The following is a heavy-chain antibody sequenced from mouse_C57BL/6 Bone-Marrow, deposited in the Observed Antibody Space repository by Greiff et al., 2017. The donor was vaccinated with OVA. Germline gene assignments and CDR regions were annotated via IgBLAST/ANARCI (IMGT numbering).Heavy chain of an antibody. Sequence: VQLQQSGPELVKPGASVKISCKASGYTFTDYYMNLVKQSHGKSLEWIGDINPNNGGTSYNQKFKGKATLTVDKSSSTAYMELRSLTSEDSAVYYCARGDGFDYWGQGTTLTVSS. V-gene: IGHV1-26*01. CDR3: ARGDGFDY. CDR1: GYTFTDYY. J-gene: IGHJ2*01. CDR2: INPNNGGT. D-gene: IGHD2-3*01.